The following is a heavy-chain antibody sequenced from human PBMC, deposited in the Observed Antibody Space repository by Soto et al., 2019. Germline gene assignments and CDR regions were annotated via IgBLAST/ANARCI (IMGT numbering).Heavy chain of an antibody. CDR2: ISAYNGNT. D-gene: IGHD2-2*03. J-gene: IGHJ4*02. CDR3: ARLDIVVVPAAMFLDY. Sequence: ASVKVSCKASGYTFTSYGISWVRQAPGQGLEWMGWISAYNGNTNYAQKLQGRVTMTTDTSTSTAYMELGSLRSDDTAVYYCARLDIVVVPAAMFLDYWGQGTLVTV. CDR1: GYTFTSYG. V-gene: IGHV1-18*04.